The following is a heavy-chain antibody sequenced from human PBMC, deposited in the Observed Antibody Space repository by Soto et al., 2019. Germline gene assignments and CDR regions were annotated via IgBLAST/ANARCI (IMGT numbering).Heavy chain of an antibody. D-gene: IGHD6-13*01. CDR3: AGYRREAVAGYTLDN. J-gene: IGHJ4*02. CDR1: GGSIISNY. V-gene: IGHV4-59*01. CDR2: VYNSGST. Sequence: SETLSLTCTVSGGSIISNYWTWIRQPPGKGLEWIGYVYNSGSTNYNPSLKSRVTISEDTSKSQFSPKVNSMTAADTAVYYCAGYRREAVAGYTLDNWGQGILVTVSS.